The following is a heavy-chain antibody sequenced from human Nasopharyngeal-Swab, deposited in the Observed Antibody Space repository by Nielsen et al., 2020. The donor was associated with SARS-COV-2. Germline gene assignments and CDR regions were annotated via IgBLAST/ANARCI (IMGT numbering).Heavy chain of an antibody. V-gene: IGHV4-39*07. J-gene: IGHJ6*02. Sequence: SETLSLTCSVSGGSISSVIYYWDWTRQTPGKGLEWIGNIYYSGNTYYNPSLKSRVTMSVDTSKNQFSLKLSSVTAADTAVYYCVGGNYYYYYGMDVWGQGTTVTVSS. CDR1: GGSISSVIYY. CDR3: VGGNYYYYYGMDV. D-gene: IGHD3-16*01. CDR2: IYYSGNT.